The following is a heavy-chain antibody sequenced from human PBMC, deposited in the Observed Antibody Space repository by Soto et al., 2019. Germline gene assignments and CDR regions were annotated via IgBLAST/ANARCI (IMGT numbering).Heavy chain of an antibody. Sequence: ASVKVSCKASGYTFTSYGISWVRQAPGQGLEWMGWISAYNGNTNYAQKLEGRVTMTTDTSTSTAYMELRSLRSDDTAVYYCAPDSSSRWLLTYYLYAMDVWGQGTTGTV. CDR3: APDSSSRWLLTYYLYAMDV. J-gene: IGHJ6*02. V-gene: IGHV1-18*04. CDR2: ISAYNGNT. D-gene: IGHD6-13*01. CDR1: GYTFTSYG.